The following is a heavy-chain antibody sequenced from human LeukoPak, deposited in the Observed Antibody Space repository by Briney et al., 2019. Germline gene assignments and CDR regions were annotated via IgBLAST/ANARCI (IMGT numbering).Heavy chain of an antibody. J-gene: IGHJ4*02. CDR3: ARVHDTTGYYHYFDS. Sequence: PGGSLRLSCEASGFTFSTYPMHWVRQAPDKGLEWVAMISYHGSNEYYADFVKGRFTISRDNSKNTHYLQMNNPRVEDTAIYYCARVHDTTGYYHYFDSWGQGTLVTVSS. D-gene: IGHD3-9*01. CDR2: ISYHGSNE. V-gene: IGHV3-30*03. CDR1: GFTFSTYP.